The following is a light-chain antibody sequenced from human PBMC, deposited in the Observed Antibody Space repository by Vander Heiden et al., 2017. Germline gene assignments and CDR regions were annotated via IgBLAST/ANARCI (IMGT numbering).Light chain of an antibody. CDR3: QQYNTYPWT. CDR2: KAS. CDR1: QSISSW. V-gene: IGKV1-5*03. J-gene: IGKJ1*01. Sequence: PSTLSASVGDRVTITCRASQSISSWLAWYQQKPGKAPKLLIYKASSLESGVPSRFSGSGSGTGFTLTISSLQPDDFATYYCQQYNTYPWTFGQGTKVEIK.